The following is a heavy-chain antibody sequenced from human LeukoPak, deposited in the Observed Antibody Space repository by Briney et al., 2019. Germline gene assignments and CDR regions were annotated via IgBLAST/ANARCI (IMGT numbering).Heavy chain of an antibody. Sequence: SETLSLTCSVSGGSISSNSYYWGWIRQPPGKGLEWIGTIYSSGTTYYNPSLKSRVTISVDTSKTQFSLRLSSVTAADTAVYYCARLSPTVYSNYYFDYWGQGTLVTVSS. J-gene: IGHJ4*02. CDR2: IYSSGTT. CDR3: ARLSPTVYSNYYFDY. CDR1: GGSISSNSYY. D-gene: IGHD4-11*01. V-gene: IGHV4-39*01.